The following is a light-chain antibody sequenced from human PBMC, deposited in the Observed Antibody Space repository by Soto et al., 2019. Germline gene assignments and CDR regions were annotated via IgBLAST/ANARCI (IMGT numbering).Light chain of an antibody. J-gene: IGLJ1*01. Sequence: QLVLTQSPSASASLGASVKLTCTLSSGHSSYAIAWHQQQPEKGPRYLMKLNSVGSHSKGDGIPDRFSGSSSGAERYLTISSLQSEDEADYYCQTWGTGIRVFGTGTKVTVL. CDR2: LNSVGSH. V-gene: IGLV4-69*01. CDR3: QTWGTGIRV. CDR1: SGHSSYA.